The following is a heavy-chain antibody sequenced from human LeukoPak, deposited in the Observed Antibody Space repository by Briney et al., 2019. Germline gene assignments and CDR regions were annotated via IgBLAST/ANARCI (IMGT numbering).Heavy chain of an antibody. CDR1: GGSFSGYY. J-gene: IGHJ2*01. Sequence: SETLSLTCAVYGGSFSGYYWSWIRQPPGKGLEWIGEINHSGSTNYNPSLKSRVTISVDTSKNQFSLKLSSVTAADTAVYYCARGPIAANGGYFDLWGRGTLVTVSS. D-gene: IGHD2/OR15-2a*01. CDR2: INHSGST. CDR3: ARGPIAANGGYFDL. V-gene: IGHV4-34*01.